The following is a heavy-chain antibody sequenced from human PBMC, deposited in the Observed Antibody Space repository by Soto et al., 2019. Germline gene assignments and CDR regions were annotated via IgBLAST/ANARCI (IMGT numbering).Heavy chain of an antibody. Sequence: AGGSLRLSCAASGFTFSSYSMNWVRQAPGKGLEWVSSISSSSSYIYYADSVKGRFTISRDNAKNSLYLQMNSLRAEDTAVYYCAGPTTDQPPHYYGMDVWGQGTTVTVSS. CDR3: AGPTTDQPPHYYGMDV. CDR1: GFTFSSYS. V-gene: IGHV3-21*01. D-gene: IGHD4-4*01. CDR2: ISSSSSYI. J-gene: IGHJ6*02.